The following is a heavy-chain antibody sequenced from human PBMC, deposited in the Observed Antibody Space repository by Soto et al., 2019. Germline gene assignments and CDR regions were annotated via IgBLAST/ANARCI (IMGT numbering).Heavy chain of an antibody. Sequence: PSETLSLTCTVSGGSISSGGYYWSWIRQHPGKGLEWIGYIYYSGSTYYNPSLKSRVTISVDTSKNQFSLKLSSVTAADTAVYYCARSQGDYYDSSGYFDYWGQGTLVTVSS. J-gene: IGHJ4*02. D-gene: IGHD3-22*01. CDR2: IYYSGST. CDR1: GGSISSGGYY. CDR3: ARSQGDYYDSSGYFDY. V-gene: IGHV4-31*03.